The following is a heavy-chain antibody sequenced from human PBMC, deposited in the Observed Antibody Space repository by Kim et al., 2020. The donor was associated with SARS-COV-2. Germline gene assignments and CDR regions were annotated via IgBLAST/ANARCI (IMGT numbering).Heavy chain of an antibody. CDR3: AKAPGTSICYVYFES. J-gene: IGHJ4*01. V-gene: IGHV3-23*01. CDR2: ISPSGGTT. D-gene: IGHD6-13*01. Sequence: GGSLRLSCAVSGFSFSSYAMNWVRQAPGKGLEWVSTISPSGGTTYYAASVKGRFTISRDNSNNTVYLQMSSLSAEDTAVYYCAKAPGTSICYVYFESWG. CDR1: GFSFSSYA.